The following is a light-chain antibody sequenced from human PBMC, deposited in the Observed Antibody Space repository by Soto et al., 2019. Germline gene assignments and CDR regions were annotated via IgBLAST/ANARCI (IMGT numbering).Light chain of an antibody. J-gene: IGLJ1*01. V-gene: IGLV2-14*01. CDR1: SSDVGGSNY. CDR3: SSYTSSSLYV. Sequence: QSVLTQPASVSGSPGQSITISCTGTSSDVGGSNYASWYQQLPGKAPKLMIYDVSDRPSGVSNRFSGSKSGNTASLTISGLQAEDEADYYCSSYTSSSLYVFGTGTKVTV. CDR2: DVS.